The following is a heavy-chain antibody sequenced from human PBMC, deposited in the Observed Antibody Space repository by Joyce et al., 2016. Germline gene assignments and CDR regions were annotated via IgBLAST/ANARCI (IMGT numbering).Heavy chain of an antibody. Sequence: EVQLVQSGGEVKKPGASLNISCKGSGYDFTKNWIGWVGQMPGKGREWMGSSYPGNCETRYSPAFQGQVTISADKSTATAYLRWSSLKAADSATFFCARQSSVTMDYGMDVWGQGPRSPSP. V-gene: IGHV5-51*01. CDR2: SYPGNCET. J-gene: IGHJ6*02. D-gene: IGHD4-17*01. CDR1: GYDFTKNW. CDR3: ARQSSVTMDYGMDV.